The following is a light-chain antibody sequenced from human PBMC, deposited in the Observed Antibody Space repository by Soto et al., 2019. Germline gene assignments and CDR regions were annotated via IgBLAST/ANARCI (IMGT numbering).Light chain of an antibody. J-gene: IGKJ1*01. CDR3: QQYGGSPWT. CDR2: GAS. V-gene: IGKV3-20*01. Sequence: ETVLTQSPATLSLSPGERATLSCRASQAIRSNYLAWYRQTPGQAPRLLIYGASNRATGIADRFSGRGSGTDFTLVISRLEPEDFALYYCQQYGGSPWTFGQGTMLEIK. CDR1: QAIRSNY.